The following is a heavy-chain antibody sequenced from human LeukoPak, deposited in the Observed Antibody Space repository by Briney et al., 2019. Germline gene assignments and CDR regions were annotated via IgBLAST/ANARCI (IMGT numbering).Heavy chain of an antibody. CDR3: AKEWDDILTGYTDAFDI. J-gene: IGHJ3*02. V-gene: IGHV3-30*18. D-gene: IGHD3-9*01. CDR2: ISYDGSNK. Sequence: PGGSLRLSCAASGFTFSSYGMHWVRQAPGKGLEWVAVISYDGSNKYYADSVKGRFTISRDNSKNTLYLQMNSLRAEDTGVYYCAKEWDDILTGYTDAFDIWGQGTMVTVSS. CDR1: GFTFSSYG.